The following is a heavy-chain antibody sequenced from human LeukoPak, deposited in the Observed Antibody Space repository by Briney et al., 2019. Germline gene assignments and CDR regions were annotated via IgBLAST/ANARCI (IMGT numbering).Heavy chain of an antibody. CDR2: ISGSGGST. J-gene: IGHJ4*02. D-gene: IGHD3-10*01. V-gene: IGHV3-23*01. Sequence: GGSLRLSCAASGFTFSSYAMNWVRQAPGKGLEWVSAISGSGGSTYYADSVKGRFTISRDNSKNTLYLQMNSLRAEDTAVYYCAKEILWFGELLPNYFDYWGQGTLVTVSS. CDR3: AKEILWFGELLPNYFDY. CDR1: GFTFSSYA.